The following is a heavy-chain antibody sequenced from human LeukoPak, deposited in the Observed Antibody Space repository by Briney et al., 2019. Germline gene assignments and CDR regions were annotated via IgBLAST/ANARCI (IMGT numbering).Heavy chain of an antibody. Sequence: ASVKVSCKASGGTFSSYAISWVRQAPGQGLEWTGRIIPILGIANYAQKFQGRVTITADKSTSTAYMELSSLRSEDTAVYYCARFGELLLPDAFDIWGQGTMVTVSS. CDR2: IIPILGIA. D-gene: IGHD3-10*01. V-gene: IGHV1-69*04. J-gene: IGHJ3*02. CDR1: GGTFSSYA. CDR3: ARFGELLLPDAFDI.